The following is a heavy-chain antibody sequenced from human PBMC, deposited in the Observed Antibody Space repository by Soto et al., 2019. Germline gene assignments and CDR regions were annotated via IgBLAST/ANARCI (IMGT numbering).Heavy chain of an antibody. V-gene: IGHV3-23*01. Sequence: VGSLRLSCAASGFTFTSYAMTWVRQGPGKGLEWVSSIGTRTGDLLSADSVEGRVTISRDNSKNTLYVQMSSLTTEDTAIYYCAKRSPRGTYYFDSWGLGTLVTVSS. CDR2: IGTRTGDL. J-gene: IGHJ4*02. CDR1: GFTFTSYA. CDR3: AKRSPRGTYYFDS. D-gene: IGHD1-26*01.